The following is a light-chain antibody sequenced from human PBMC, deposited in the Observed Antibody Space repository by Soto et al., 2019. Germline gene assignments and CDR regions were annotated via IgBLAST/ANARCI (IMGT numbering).Light chain of an antibody. V-gene: IGKV1-39*01. J-gene: IGKJ3*01. CDR1: QSISSY. CDR2: AAS. CDR3: QQSYSTPFT. Sequence: DIQMTQSPSSLSASVGDRVTITCRASQSISSYLNWYQQKPGKAPNLLIYAASSLQSGVPSRFSGSGSGTDFTLTISSLQPDDFATYYCQQSYSTPFTFGPGTKVDIK.